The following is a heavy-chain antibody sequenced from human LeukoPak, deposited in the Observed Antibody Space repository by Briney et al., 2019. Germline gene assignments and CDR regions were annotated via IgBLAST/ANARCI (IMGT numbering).Heavy chain of an antibody. CDR3: ARGGYSSGWYSGDYFDY. D-gene: IGHD6-19*01. CDR2: INPSGGST. Sequence: ASVKVSCKASGYTFTSYYMHWVRQAPGQGLEWMGIINPSGGSTNYAQKFQGRVTMTTDTSTSTAYMELRSLRSDDTAVYYCARGGYSSGWYSGDYFDYWGQGTLVTVSS. J-gene: IGHJ4*02. V-gene: IGHV1-46*01. CDR1: GYTFTSYY.